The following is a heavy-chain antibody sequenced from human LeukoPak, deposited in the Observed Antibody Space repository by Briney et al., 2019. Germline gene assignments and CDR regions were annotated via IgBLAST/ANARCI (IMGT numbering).Heavy chain of an antibody. J-gene: IGHJ4*02. Sequence: ASVKVSCKASGYTFTSYAMHWVRQAPGQRLEWMGWINAGNGNTKYSQKLQGRVTMTTDTSTSTAYMELRSLRSDDTAVYYCARTAKYYDFWSGYYLYDYWGQGTLVTVSS. V-gene: IGHV1-3*01. CDR1: GYTFTSYA. D-gene: IGHD3-3*01. CDR3: ARTAKYYDFWSGYYLYDY. CDR2: INAGNGNT.